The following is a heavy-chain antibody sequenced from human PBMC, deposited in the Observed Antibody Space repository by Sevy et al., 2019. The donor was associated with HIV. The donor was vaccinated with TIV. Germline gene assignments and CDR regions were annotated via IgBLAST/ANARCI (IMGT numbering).Heavy chain of an antibody. J-gene: IGHJ6*02. CDR3: ARDALHYYGSDAGSGMGV. CDR2: ISYDGSNK. V-gene: IGHV3-30*04. D-gene: IGHD3-10*01. CDR1: GFTFSSYA. Sequence: GGSLRLSCAASGFTFSSYAMHWVRQAPGKGLEWVAVISYDGSNKYYADSVKGRFTISRDNSKNTLYLQMNSLRAEDTAVYYCARDALHYYGSDAGSGMGVWGQGTTVTVSS.